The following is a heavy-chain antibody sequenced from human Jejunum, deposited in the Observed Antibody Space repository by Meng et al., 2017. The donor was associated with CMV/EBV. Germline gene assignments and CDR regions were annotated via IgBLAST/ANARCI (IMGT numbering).Heavy chain of an antibody. V-gene: IGHV4-4*02. CDR3: ATHEYSSPTSGFDP. J-gene: IGHJ5*02. Sequence: GGPITSTSGGTCVRHPPKKGLEWIRKIYQSGTTGCTPSHRSRITISMDKSKNQFSIKLTSVTAADTAVYYCATHEYSSPTSGFDPWGQGTLVTVSS. CDR2: IYQSGTT. D-gene: IGHD6-6*01. CDR1: GGPITSTSG.